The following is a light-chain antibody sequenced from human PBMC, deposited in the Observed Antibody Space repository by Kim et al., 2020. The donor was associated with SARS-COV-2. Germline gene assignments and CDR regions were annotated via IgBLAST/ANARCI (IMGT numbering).Light chain of an antibody. CDR1: QSVSSN. J-gene: IGKJ2*01. CDR3: HQYNNWPRYT. CDR2: CAA. V-gene: IGKV3-15*01. Sequence: EIVMTQSPATLSVSPGERATLSCRASQSVSSNLAWYQQKPGQGPRLLIYCAATMATGVPARFSGCGSGTEFTLTISSLQSEDFAVYYCHQYNNWPRYTFGQGTKLEI.